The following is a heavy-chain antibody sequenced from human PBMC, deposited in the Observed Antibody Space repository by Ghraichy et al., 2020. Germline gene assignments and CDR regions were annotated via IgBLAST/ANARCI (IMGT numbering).Heavy chain of an antibody. Sequence: SETLSLTCAVYGGSFSDYYWSWTCQPPGRGLEWIGEINHSGSTNYNPSLKSRVTISVDTSKNQFSLKLSSVTAADTAVYFCARAPIVAGYGMDVWGQGTTVTVSS. CDR2: INHSGST. CDR3: ARAPIVAGYGMDV. V-gene: IGHV4-34*01. D-gene: IGHD2-21*01. CDR1: GGSFSDYY. J-gene: IGHJ6*02.